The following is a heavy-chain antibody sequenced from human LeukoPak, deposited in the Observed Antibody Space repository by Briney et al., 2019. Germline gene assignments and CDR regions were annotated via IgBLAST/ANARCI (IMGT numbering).Heavy chain of an antibody. J-gene: IGHJ4*02. D-gene: IGHD7-27*01. CDR3: SADPGDY. CDR1: GFTFSSYS. CDR2: ISSSSGSI. V-gene: IGHV3-21*01. Sequence: GGSLRLSCAASGFTFSSYSMNWVRQAPGKGLEWVSSISSSSGSIYYADSVKGRFTISRDNARNSLYLQMNSLRAEDTAVYFCSADPGDYWGQGTLVSVSS.